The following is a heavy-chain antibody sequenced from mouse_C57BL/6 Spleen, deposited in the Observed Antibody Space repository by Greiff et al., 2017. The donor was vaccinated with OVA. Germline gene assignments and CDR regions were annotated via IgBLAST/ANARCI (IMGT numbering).Heavy chain of an antibody. CDR1: GYTFTDYY. CDR2: IYPGSGNT. J-gene: IGHJ1*03. CDR3: ARSTTVVAKDLYIDV. Sequence: QVQLQQSGAELVRPGASVKLSCKASGYTFTDYYINWVKQRPGQGLEWIARIYPGSGNTYYNEKFKGKATLTAEKSSSTAYMQLSSLTSEDSAVYFCARSTTVVAKDLYIDVWGTGTTVTVSS. D-gene: IGHD1-1*01. V-gene: IGHV1-76*01.